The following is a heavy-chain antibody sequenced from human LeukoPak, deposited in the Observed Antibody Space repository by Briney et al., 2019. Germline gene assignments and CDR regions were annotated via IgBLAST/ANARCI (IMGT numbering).Heavy chain of an antibody. D-gene: IGHD3-22*01. CDR1: GYTFTSYG. CDR3: ARAGDSSGYYSNWFDP. V-gene: IGHV1-18*01. Sequence: GASVKVSCKASGYTFTSYGISWVRQAPGQGLEWMGWISGYNGNTNYAQKLQGRVTLTTDTSTSTAYMELWSLRSDDTAVYYCARAGDSSGYYSNWFDPWGQGTLVTVSS. J-gene: IGHJ5*02. CDR2: ISGYNGNT.